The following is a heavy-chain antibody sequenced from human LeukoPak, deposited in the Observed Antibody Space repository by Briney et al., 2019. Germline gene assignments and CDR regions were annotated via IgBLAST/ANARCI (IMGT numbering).Heavy chain of an antibody. Sequence: SGTLSLTCTVSGGSISSYYWSWIRQPPGKGLEWIGYIYYSGSTNYNPSLKSRVTISVDTSKNQFSLKLSSVTAADTAVYYCARHNRVNSTQAHYFDYWGQGTLVTVS. CDR3: ARHNRVNSTQAHYFDY. J-gene: IGHJ4*02. CDR1: GGSISSYY. CDR2: IYYSGST. V-gene: IGHV4-59*08. D-gene: IGHD2/OR15-2a*01.